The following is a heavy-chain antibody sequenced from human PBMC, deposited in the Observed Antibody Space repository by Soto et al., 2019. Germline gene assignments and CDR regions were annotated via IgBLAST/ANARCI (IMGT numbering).Heavy chain of an antibody. D-gene: IGHD1-26*01. Sequence: EVQLLESGGGLVQPGGSLRLSCAASGFTFSSYAMSWVRQAPGKGLEWVSAISGSGGSTYYADSVKGRFTISRDNSKNTLYLQMNSLRAEDTAVYYCADMSREYYSYGMDVWGQGTTVTVSS. CDR3: ADMSREYYSYGMDV. J-gene: IGHJ6*02. CDR1: GFTFSSYA. CDR2: ISGSGGST. V-gene: IGHV3-23*01.